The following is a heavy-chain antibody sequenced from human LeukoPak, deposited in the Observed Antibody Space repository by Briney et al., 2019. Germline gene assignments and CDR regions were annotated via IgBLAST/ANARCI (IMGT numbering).Heavy chain of an antibody. D-gene: IGHD3-3*01. CDR2: IGSSGSTI. V-gene: IGHV3-11*04. CDR3: ARSARLMKGVVEVTALDD. CDR1: GFTFSDYY. Sequence: GGSLRLSCAASGFTFSDYYMSWIRQAPGRGLEWVSYIGSSGSTIYYADSVKGRFTIARDNAKNSVYLEMNSLRADDTAVYYCARSARLMKGVVEVTALDDWGQGTLVTVSS. J-gene: IGHJ4*02.